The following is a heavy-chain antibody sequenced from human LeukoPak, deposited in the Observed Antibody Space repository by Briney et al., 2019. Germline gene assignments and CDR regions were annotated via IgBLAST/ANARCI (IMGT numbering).Heavy chain of an antibody. J-gene: IGHJ6*03. CDR3: ARVLGGKNYYMDV. D-gene: IGHD3-16*01. CDR1: GGSFSGYY. CDR2: INHSGST. Sequence: SETLSLTCAVYGGSFSGYYWSWIRQPPGKGLEWIGEINHSGSTNYNPSLKSRVTISVDTSKNQFSLKLSSVTAADTAVYYCARVLGGKNYYMDVWGKGTTVTVSS. V-gene: IGHV4-34*01.